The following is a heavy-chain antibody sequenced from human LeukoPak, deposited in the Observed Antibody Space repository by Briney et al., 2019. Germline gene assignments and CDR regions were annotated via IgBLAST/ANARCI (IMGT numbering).Heavy chain of an antibody. Sequence: GGSLRLSCAASGFTLSTYWMNWVRQAPGKGLVWVSRIKSDGGTNYADSVKGRFTISRDNAKKTVSLQMNSLRPEDTGVYYCARAPSEIGGYYPEYFRHWGQGTLVTVSS. V-gene: IGHV3-74*01. CDR3: ARAPSEIGGYYPEYFRH. J-gene: IGHJ1*01. D-gene: IGHD3-22*01. CDR2: IKSDGGT. CDR1: GFTLSTYW.